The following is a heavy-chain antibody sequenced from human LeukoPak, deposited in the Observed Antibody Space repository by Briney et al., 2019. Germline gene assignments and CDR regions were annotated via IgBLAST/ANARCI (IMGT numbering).Heavy chain of an antibody. D-gene: IGHD6-19*01. Sequence: GGSLRLSCAASGFTFSSYSMNWVRQAPGKGLEWVSAISGSGGSTYYADSVKGRFTISRDNSKNTLYLQMNSLRAEDTAVYYCAKAGNSGWYQGYYFDYWGQGTLVTVSS. CDR2: ISGSGGST. CDR3: AKAGNSGWYQGYYFDY. J-gene: IGHJ4*02. CDR1: GFTFSSYS. V-gene: IGHV3-23*01.